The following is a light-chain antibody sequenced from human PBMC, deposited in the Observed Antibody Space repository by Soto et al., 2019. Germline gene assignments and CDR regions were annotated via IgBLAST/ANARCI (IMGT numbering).Light chain of an antibody. CDR2: SNN. V-gene: IGLV1-44*01. Sequence: QSVLTQPPSASGTPGQRVTISCSGSSSNIGSNTVNWYQQLPGTAPKLLIYSNNQRPSGVPDRFSGSKSGTSASLAISGLQSEDEADYYCAAWDDSLSYVFGGGTKLTVL. CDR3: AAWDDSLSYV. J-gene: IGLJ2*01. CDR1: SSNIGSNT.